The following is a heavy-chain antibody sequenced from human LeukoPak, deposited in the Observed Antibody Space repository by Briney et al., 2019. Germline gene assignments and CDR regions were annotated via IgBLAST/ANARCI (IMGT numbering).Heavy chain of an antibody. CDR2: ISYDGSNK. CDR1: GFTFSSYG. J-gene: IGHJ4*02. CDR3: AKTRSGWATVGNYFDY. D-gene: IGHD4-23*01. Sequence: GGSLRLSCAASGFTFSSYGMHWVRQAPGKGLEWVAVISYDGSNKYYADSVKGRFTISRDNSKNTLYLQMNSLRAEDTAVYYCAKTRSGWATVGNYFDYWGQGTLVTVSS. V-gene: IGHV3-30*18.